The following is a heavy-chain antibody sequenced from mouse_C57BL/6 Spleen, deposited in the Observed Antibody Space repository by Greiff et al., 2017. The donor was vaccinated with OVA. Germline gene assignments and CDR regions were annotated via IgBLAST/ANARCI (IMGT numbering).Heavy chain of an antibody. J-gene: IGHJ4*01. Sequence: QVQLKESGPELVKPGASVKISCKASGYAFSSSWMNWVKQRPGKGLEWIGRIYPGDGDTNYNGKFKGKATLTADKSSSTAYMQLSSLTSEDSAVYFCARWVPYYYAMDYWGQGTSVTVSS. V-gene: IGHV1-82*01. CDR1: GYAFSSSW. CDR2: IYPGDGDT. CDR3: ARWVPYYYAMDY.